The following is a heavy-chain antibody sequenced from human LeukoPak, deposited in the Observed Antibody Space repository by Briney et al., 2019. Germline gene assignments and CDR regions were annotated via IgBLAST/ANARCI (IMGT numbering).Heavy chain of an antibody. J-gene: IGHJ4*02. CDR1: GYTFTDYY. Sequence: ASVKVSCTASGYTFTDYYMHWVRQAPGQGLEGMGWINPNSGGTNYAQKFQGRVTKTRDTSISTAYMELSRLRSDDTAVYYCATQYYYGSGSWDYWGQGTLVTVSS. CDR2: INPNSGGT. CDR3: ATQYYYGSGSWDY. D-gene: IGHD3-10*01. V-gene: IGHV1-2*02.